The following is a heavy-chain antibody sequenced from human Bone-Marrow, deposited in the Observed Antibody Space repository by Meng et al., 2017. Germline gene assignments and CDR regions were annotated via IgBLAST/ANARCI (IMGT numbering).Heavy chain of an antibody. Sequence: QVQLVQSGAEVKKHGASVKVSCKAFGYTFSNYYMEWVRQAPGQGIEWMGRIDPKSGATNYAQKFQGRVTMTRDTSISTAYVELSRLRSDDTAVYYCVPSAGPAYFDYWGQGTLVTVSS. V-gene: IGHV1-2*06. CDR2: IDPKSGAT. CDR1: GYTFSNYY. CDR3: VPSAGPAYFDY. J-gene: IGHJ4*02.